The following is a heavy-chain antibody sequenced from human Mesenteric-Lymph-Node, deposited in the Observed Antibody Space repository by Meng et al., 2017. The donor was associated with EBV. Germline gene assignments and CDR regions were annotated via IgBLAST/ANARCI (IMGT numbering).Heavy chain of an antibody. CDR2: VFHSGTT. J-gene: IGHJ5*02. Sequence: QVRLQASGPGLVKPSGTLSLTCPVSGGSITTYNWWSWVRQPPGKGLEWIGEVFHSGTTNSNASLRSRLTISVDKSKNQFSLKLTSVTAADTAVYYCAKANSSGRSSWFDPWGQGTLVTVSS. D-gene: IGHD3-10*01. CDR1: GGSITTYNW. CDR3: AKANSSGRSSWFDP. V-gene: IGHV4-4*02.